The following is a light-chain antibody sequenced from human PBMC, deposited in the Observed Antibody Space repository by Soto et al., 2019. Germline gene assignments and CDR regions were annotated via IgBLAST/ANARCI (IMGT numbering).Light chain of an antibody. CDR1: KNISSY. V-gene: IGKV1-39*01. J-gene: IGKJ1*01. Sequence: DIQIKRSQPYLCASVGRGVAITFWASKNISSYLNSYQQEPRKASTVLIYDASNLEYGVPSMFSGSGFGAEFILIICRLQRGDVATYCGQHCGGVWTLGQGTKVDIK. CDR2: DAS. CDR3: QHCGGVWT.